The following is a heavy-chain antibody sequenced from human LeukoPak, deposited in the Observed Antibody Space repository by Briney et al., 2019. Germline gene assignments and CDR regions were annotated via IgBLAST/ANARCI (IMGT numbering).Heavy chain of an antibody. CDR1: GGSISSYY. CDR2: IYTSGST. J-gene: IGHJ4*02. V-gene: IGHV4-4*07. CDR3: ARGDSSSWYSGYFDY. Sequence: PSETLSLTCTVSGGSISSYYWSWIRQPAGKGLEWIGRIYTSGSTNYNPSLKSRVTMSVDTSKNQFSLKLSSVTAADTAVYYCARGDSSSWYSGYFDYWGQGTRVTVSS. D-gene: IGHD6-13*01.